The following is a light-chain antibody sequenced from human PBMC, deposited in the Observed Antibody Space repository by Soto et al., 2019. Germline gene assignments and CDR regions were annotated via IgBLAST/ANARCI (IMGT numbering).Light chain of an antibody. Sequence: QSALTQPASVSGSPGQSITISCIGTSSDVGGYNYVSWYQQHPGKAPKLMIYDVSNRPSGVSNRFSGSKSGNTASLTISGLQAEDEADYYCISYTSSSTLVVFGTGTKVTVL. CDR1: SSDVGGYNY. V-gene: IGLV2-14*01. J-gene: IGLJ1*01. CDR2: DVS. CDR3: ISYTSSSTLVV.